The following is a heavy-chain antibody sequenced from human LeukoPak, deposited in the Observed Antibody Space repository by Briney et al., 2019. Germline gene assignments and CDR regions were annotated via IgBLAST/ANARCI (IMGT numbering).Heavy chain of an antibody. Sequence: SQTLSLTCAISGASSSSKRAAWNWIRHSPSRALKCLGRTYSRSKWYNDYAVSVKSRITINPDTSKNQFSLQLNSVTPEDTAVYYCARGSLVVISDYYYYYMDVWGKGTTVTISS. CDR2: TYSRSKWYN. J-gene: IGHJ6*03. D-gene: IGHD3-22*01. V-gene: IGHV6-1*01. CDR1: GASSSSKRAA. CDR3: ARGSLVVISDYYYYYMDV.